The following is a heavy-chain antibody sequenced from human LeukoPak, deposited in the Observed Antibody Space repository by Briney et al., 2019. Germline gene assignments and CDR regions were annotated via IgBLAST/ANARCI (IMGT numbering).Heavy chain of an antibody. Sequence: SVKVSCKASGGTFSSYAISWVRQAPGQGLEWMGGIIPIFGTANYAQKLQGRVTMTTDTSTSTAYMELRSLRSDDTAVYYCARDNSVRDEAWWLNPWGQGTLVTVSS. D-gene: IGHD5-24*01. V-gene: IGHV1-69*05. CDR3: ARDNSVRDEAWWLNP. CDR1: GGTFSSYA. J-gene: IGHJ5*02. CDR2: IIPIFGTA.